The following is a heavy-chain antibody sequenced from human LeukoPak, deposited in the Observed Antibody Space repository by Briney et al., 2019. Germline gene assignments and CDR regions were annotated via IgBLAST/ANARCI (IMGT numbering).Heavy chain of an antibody. CDR3: AYATQRLPTIMIDSFDI. V-gene: IGHV1-69*13. D-gene: IGHD5-24*01. J-gene: IGHJ3*02. CDR1: GGTFNNYA. Sequence: SVKVSCKASGGTFNNYAINWVRQAPGQGREWVGRLIPLFGTPNYAQKFQGKVTITADESTSTFYMDLSGLRSDDTAVYYCAYATQRLPTIMIDSFDIWGQGTRVTVSS. CDR2: LIPLFGTP.